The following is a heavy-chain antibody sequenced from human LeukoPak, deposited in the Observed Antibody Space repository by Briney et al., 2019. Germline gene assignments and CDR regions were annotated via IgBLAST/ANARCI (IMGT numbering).Heavy chain of an antibody. CDR1: GFTFSSYA. D-gene: IGHD6-13*01. Sequence: GGSLRLSCAASGFTFSSYAMHWVRQAPGKGLEWVAVISYDGSNKYYADSVKGRFTISRDNSKNTLYLQMNSLRAEDTAVYYCARVLSRHQQMSSSCLDYWGQGTLVTVSS. V-gene: IGHV3-30-3*01. CDR2: ISYDGSNK. CDR3: ARVLSRHQQMSSSCLDY. J-gene: IGHJ4*02.